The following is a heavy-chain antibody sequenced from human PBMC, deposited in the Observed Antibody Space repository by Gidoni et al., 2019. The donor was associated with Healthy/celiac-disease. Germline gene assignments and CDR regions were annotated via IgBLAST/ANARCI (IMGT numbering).Heavy chain of an antibody. Sequence: VQPVQSGAEVKKPGSSVTVLCKAFGATFSSYAISWVRQAPGQGLEWMGGIIPIFGTANYAQKFQGRVTITADKSTSTAYMELSSLRSEDTAVYYCARGEAVAGNFDYWGQGTLVTVSS. J-gene: IGHJ4*02. CDR1: GATFSSYA. V-gene: IGHV1-69*06. CDR2: IIPIFGTA. CDR3: ARGEAVAGNFDY. D-gene: IGHD6-19*01.